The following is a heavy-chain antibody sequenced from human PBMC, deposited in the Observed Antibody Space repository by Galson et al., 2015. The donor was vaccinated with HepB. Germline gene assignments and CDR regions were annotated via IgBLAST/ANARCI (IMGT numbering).Heavy chain of an antibody. CDR2: VGGYGRTT. CDR3: AKDPTLYRDGYFDY. J-gene: IGHJ4*02. CDR1: GFTFDDYA. Sequence: SLRLSCAASGFTFDDYAMSWVRQAPGKGLEWVSAVGGYGRTTYYADSVKGRFTISRDNSKSTLYLQMNNLRGDDTAVYFCAKDPTLYRDGYFDYWGQGILVTVSS. D-gene: IGHD3-16*01. V-gene: IGHV3-23*01.